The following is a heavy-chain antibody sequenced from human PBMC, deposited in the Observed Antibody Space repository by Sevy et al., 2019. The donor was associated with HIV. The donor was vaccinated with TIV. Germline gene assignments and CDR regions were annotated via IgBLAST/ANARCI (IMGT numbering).Heavy chain of an antibody. V-gene: IGHV3-7*01. J-gene: IGHJ4*02. D-gene: IGHD3-16*01. Sequence: GGSLRLSCAASGFSFSTYWMTWVSQAPGKGLERVATMNQDGTERDYVDSVKGRFTISRDNTKTSLFLQMNSLSAEDTGVYYCVREGLGGFSYSLDCWGQGTLVTVSS. CDR1: GFSFSTYW. CDR3: VREGLGGFSYSLDC. CDR2: MNQDGTER.